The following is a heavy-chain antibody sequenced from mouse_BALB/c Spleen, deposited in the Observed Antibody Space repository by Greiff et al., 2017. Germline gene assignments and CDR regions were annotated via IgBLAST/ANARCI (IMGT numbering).Heavy chain of an antibody. CDR2: ISYDGSN. Sequence: EVQLQESGPGLVKPSQSLSLTCSVTGYSITSGYYWNWIRQFPGNKLEWMGYISYDGSNNYNPSLKNRISITRDTSKNQFFLKLNSVTTEDTATYYCAVYYGRGGAMDYWGQGTSVTVSS. D-gene: IGHD1-1*01. CDR3: AVYYGRGGAMDY. CDR1: GYSITSGYY. V-gene: IGHV3-6*02. J-gene: IGHJ4*01.